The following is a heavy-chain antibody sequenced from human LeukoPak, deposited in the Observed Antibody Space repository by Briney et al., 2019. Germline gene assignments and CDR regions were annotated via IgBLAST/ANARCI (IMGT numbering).Heavy chain of an antibody. CDR3: ADTVTALDY. CDR2: ISSSSTYI. Sequence: GGSLRLSCAASGFIFDSYSMIWVRQAPGRGLEWLSSISSSSTYIYYADSVKGRFTVSRDNARKSLYLQMNSLRAEDTAVYYCADTVTALDYWGQGTLVTVSS. D-gene: IGHD4-17*01. J-gene: IGHJ4*02. CDR1: GFIFDSYS. V-gene: IGHV3-21*04.